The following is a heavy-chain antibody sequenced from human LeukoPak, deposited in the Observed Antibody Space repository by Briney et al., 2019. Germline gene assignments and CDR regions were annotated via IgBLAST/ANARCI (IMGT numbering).Heavy chain of an antibody. D-gene: IGHD5-12*01. V-gene: IGHV3-30-3*01. J-gene: IGHJ4*02. CDR2: ISYDGSNK. Sequence: GGSLRLSCAASGFTFSSYAMHWVRQASGKGLEWVAVISYDGSNKYYADSVKGRFTISRDNSKNTLYLQMNSLRAEDTAVYYCARDFFSGYDADYWGQGTLVTVSS. CDR1: GFTFSSYA. CDR3: ARDFFSGYDADY.